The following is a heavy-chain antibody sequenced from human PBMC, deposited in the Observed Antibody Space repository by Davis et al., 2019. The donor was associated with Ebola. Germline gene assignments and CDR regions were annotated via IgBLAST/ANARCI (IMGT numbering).Heavy chain of an antibody. D-gene: IGHD3-22*01. V-gene: IGHV1-18*04. Sequence: AASVKVSCKASGYTFTSYGISWVRQAPGQGLEWMGWISAYNGNTNYAQKLQGRVTMTTDTSTSTAYMELRSLRSDDTAVYYCARDKGKIVVVITNYYYYGMDVWGKGTTVTVSS. CDR3: ARDKGKIVVVITNYYYYGMDV. CDR2: ISAYNGNT. CDR1: GYTFTSYG. J-gene: IGHJ6*04.